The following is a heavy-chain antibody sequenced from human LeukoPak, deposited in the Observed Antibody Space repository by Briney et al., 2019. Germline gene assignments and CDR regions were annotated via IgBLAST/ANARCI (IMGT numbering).Heavy chain of an antibody. CDR2: INPNSGGT. CDR3: ASMGYDSSGYYHNDAFDI. D-gene: IGHD3-22*01. V-gene: IGHV1-2*02. J-gene: IGHJ3*02. CDR1: GYPFTGYY. Sequence: ASVKVSCEASGYPFTGYYMHWVRQAPGQGLEWMGWINPNSGGTNYAQKFQGRVTMTRDTSINTAYMELSRLTSDDTAVYYCASMGYDSSGYYHNDAFDIWGQGTMVTVSP.